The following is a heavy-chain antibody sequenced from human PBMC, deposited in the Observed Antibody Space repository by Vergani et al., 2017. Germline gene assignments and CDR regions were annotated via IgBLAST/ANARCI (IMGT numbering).Heavy chain of an antibody. CDR3: ARHLRITIFGVGGGEFDP. J-gene: IGHJ5*02. CDR2: SYYSGST. D-gene: IGHD3-3*01. CDR1: GGSISSSSYY. V-gene: IGHV4-39*01. Sequence: QLQLQESGPGLVKPSETLSLTCTVSGGSISSSSYYWGWIRQPPGKGLEWIGSSYYSGSTYYNPSLKSRVTISVDTSKNQFSLKLSSVTAADTGVDYCARHLRITIFGVGGGEFDPWGQGTLVTVSS.